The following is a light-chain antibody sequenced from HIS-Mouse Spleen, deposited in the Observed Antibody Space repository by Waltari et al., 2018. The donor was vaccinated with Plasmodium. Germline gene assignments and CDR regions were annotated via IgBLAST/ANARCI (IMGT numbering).Light chain of an antibody. Sequence: QSALTQPRSVSGSPGQSVTISCTGTSSDVGGYNYVPWYQQHPAKAPKLMLEDVSQRPSGVPDGFSGSKSGNTASLTISGLQAEDEADYYCCSYAGSYTLVFGGGTKLTVL. CDR3: CSYAGSYTLV. CDR1: SSDVGGYNY. CDR2: DVS. J-gene: IGLJ2*01. V-gene: IGLV2-11*01.